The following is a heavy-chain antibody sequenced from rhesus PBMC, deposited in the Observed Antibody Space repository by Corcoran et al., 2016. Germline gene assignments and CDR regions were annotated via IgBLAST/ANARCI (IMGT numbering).Heavy chain of an antibody. Sequence: QVQLQESGPGLVKPSETLALTCAVSGDSISSNYRTWIRQAPGRGLGGSGGEWIGSIYGSGGTNYLNPSLKSRVTLSVDTSKTQFSLRLSSVTAADTAVYYCARAGSGWSFFDYWGQGVLVTVSS. CDR3: ARAGSGWSFFDY. CDR1: GDSISSNY. CDR2: IYGSGGTN. D-gene: IGHD6S26*01. J-gene: IGHJ4*01. V-gene: IGHV4S14*01.